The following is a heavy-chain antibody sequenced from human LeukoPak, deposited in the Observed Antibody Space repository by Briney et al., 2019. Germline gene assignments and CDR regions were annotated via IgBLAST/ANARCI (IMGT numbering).Heavy chain of an antibody. J-gene: IGHJ4*02. CDR1: GFTFSSYA. CDR3: ARSPVGATRKAYFDY. CDR2: ISYDGSNK. V-gene: IGHV3-30-3*01. Sequence: GGSLRPSCAASGFTFSSYAMHWVRQAPGKGLEWVAVISYDGSNKYYADSVKGRFTISRDNSKNTLYLQMNSLRAEDTAVYYCARSPVGATRKAYFDYWGQGTLVTVSS. D-gene: IGHD1-26*01.